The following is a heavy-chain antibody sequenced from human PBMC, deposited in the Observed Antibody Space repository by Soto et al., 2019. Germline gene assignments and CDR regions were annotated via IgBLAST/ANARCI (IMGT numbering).Heavy chain of an antibody. D-gene: IGHD3-22*01. CDR3: VRLVHYYGSSAYFLLSAFDY. Sequence: PGGSLRLSCAASGFSFSTYWMTWVRQAPGKGLEWVANIKQDGSEIYYVDSVKGRFTISRDNAKNSLYLQVNSLRAEDTAVYYCVRLVHYYGSSAYFLLSAFDYWGQGTPVTVSS. J-gene: IGHJ4*02. CDR2: IKQDGSEI. V-gene: IGHV3-7*01. CDR1: GFSFSTYW.